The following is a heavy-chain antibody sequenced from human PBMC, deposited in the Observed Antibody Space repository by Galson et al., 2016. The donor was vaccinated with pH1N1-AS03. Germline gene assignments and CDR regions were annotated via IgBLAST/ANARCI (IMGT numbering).Heavy chain of an antibody. D-gene: IGHD4-23*01. V-gene: IGHV3-7*01. CDR1: RFTFRSYW. CDR2: IKQDGSEN. CDR3: AGIKGGGNSDGFDS. J-gene: IGHJ3*02. Sequence: SLRLSCAASRFTFRSYWMTWVRQAPGKGLEWVANIKQDGSENYSLDSVKGRFTISRDNVENSVYLQLNSLKVEDTAMYYCAGIKGGGNSDGFDSWGLGTKVIVSS.